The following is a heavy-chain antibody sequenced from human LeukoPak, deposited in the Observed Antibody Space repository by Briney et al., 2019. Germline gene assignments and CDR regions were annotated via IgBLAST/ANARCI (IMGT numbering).Heavy chain of an antibody. V-gene: IGHV3-30*18. CDR3: AKDLGRRYFDWLCDY. Sequence: GGSLRLSCAASGFTFSSYGMHWVRQAPGKGLEWVAVISYDGSNKYYADSVKGRFTISRDNSKNTLYLQMSSLRAEDTAVYYCAKDLGRRYFDWLCDYWGQGTLVTVSS. D-gene: IGHD3-9*01. CDR2: ISYDGSNK. CDR1: GFTFSSYG. J-gene: IGHJ4*02.